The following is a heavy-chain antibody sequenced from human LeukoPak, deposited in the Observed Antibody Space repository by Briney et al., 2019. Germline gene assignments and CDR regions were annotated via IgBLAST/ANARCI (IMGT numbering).Heavy chain of an antibody. J-gene: IGHJ1*01. V-gene: IGHV3-23*01. CDR1: GFTFSSCA. Sequence: TGGSLRLSCAASGFTFSSCAMSWVRQAPGKGLEWVSAISGSGGSTYYAGSVKGRFTISRDNSKNTLYLQMNSLRAEDTAVYYCARQYSSSWYSSLSEYFQHWGQGTLVTVSS. CDR2: ISGSGGST. CDR3: ARQYSSSWYSSLSEYFQH. D-gene: IGHD6-13*01.